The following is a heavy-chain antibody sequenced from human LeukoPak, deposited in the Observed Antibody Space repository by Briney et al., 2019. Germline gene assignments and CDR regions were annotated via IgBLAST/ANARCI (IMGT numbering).Heavy chain of an antibody. CDR1: GDSISSSSYY. CDR3: ARPSIYDFWSGYYFDV. V-gene: IGHV4-39*01. J-gene: IGHJ6*04. CDR2: IYYSGST. D-gene: IGHD3-3*01. Sequence: SETLSLTCTVSGDSISSSSYYWGWIRQPPGKGLEWIGSIYYSGSTYYNPSLKSRVTISVDTSKNQFSLKLSSVTAADTAVYYCARPSIYDFWSGYYFDVWGKGTTVTVSS.